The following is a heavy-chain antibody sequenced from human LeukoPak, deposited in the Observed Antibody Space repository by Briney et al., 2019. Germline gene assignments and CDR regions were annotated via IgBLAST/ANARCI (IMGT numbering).Heavy chain of an antibody. Sequence: ASVKVSCMVSGDTLTALSMHWVRQAPGKGLEWMGGFHPEDGETIYAQKFQGRVTMTEDTSTDTAYMELSSLRSDDTAVYYCTTGKIYCSTTSCSDDYWGQGTLVTVSS. J-gene: IGHJ4*02. D-gene: IGHD2-2*01. CDR1: GDTLTALS. CDR3: TTGKIYCSTTSCSDDY. CDR2: FHPEDGET. V-gene: IGHV1-24*01.